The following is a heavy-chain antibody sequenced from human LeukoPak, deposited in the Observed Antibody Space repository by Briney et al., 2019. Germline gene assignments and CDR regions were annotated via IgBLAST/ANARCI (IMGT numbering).Heavy chain of an antibody. D-gene: IGHD3-9*01. CDR2: ISGSGGST. V-gene: IGHV3-23*01. CDR1: GFTFSSYA. Sequence: GGSLRLSCAASGFTFSSYAMSWVRQAPGKGLEGVSAISGSGGSTYYADSVKGRFTISRDNSKNTLYLQMNSLRAEDTAVYYCAILPGEYYDIPHEAFYIWGQGTMVTVSS. CDR3: AILPGEYYDIPHEAFYI. J-gene: IGHJ3*02.